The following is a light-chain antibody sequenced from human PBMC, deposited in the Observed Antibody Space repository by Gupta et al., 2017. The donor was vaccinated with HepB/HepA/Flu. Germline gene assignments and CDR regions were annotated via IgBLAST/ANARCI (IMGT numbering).Light chain of an antibody. Sequence: DIVMTQSPAPLSVSPGERATLSCRASQSVGYNLAWYQQKPGQVPRVLIYGASTRATGIPARFSGSGSGTEFTLTISSLQSEDFAVYYCQQYHNWPPITFGQGTRLEIK. CDR2: GAS. J-gene: IGKJ5*01. V-gene: IGKV3-15*01. CDR1: QSVGYN. CDR3: QQYHNWPPIT.